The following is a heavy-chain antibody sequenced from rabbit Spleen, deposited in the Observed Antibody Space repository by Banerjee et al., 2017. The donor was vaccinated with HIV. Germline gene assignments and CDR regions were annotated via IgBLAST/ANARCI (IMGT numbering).Heavy chain of an antibody. Sequence: QSLEESGGGLVKPGASLALTCTASGFSFSSNYYMCWVRQAPGKGLEWVACAYAGSSGSTYSATWAKGRFTISKTSSTTVTLQMTSLTVADTATYFCARDSYAASGVWNLWGQGTLVTVS. CDR2: AYAGSSGST. J-gene: IGHJ4*01. V-gene: IGHV1S40*01. CDR1: GFSFSSNYY. CDR3: ARDSYAASGVWNL. D-gene: IGHD4-2*01.